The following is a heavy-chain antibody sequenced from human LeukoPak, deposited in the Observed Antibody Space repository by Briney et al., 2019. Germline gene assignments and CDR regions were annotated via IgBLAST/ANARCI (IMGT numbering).Heavy chain of an antibody. CDR2: VNPNSGNT. V-gene: IGHV1-8*02. CDR3: ARGYGNSGYYYMDV. CDR1: GYTFTSYD. D-gene: IGHD2/OR15-2a*01. Sequence: GASVKVSCKASGYTFTSYDINWVRQATGQGLEWMGWVNPNSGNTGYAQKFQGRITMTRNTSISTAYMELSSLRSEDTAVYYCARGYGNSGYYYMDVWGKGTTVTLSS. J-gene: IGHJ6*03.